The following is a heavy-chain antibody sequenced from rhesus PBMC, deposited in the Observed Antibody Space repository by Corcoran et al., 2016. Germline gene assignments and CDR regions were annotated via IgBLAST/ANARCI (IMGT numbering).Heavy chain of an antibody. D-gene: IGHD4-11*01. Sequence: EVHLVESGGGLAKPGGSLRLSCAASGFSFSDYYMSWLRQAPGKGLEWISGINSGGGSTYYADSVKGRFTISRENAKNTLYLQMNSLIPEDTALYYCATTISTSGSEYWGQGVLVTGAS. V-gene: IGHV3-178*01. CDR2: INSGGGST. J-gene: IGHJ4*01. CDR3: ATTISTSGSEY. CDR1: GFSFSDYY.